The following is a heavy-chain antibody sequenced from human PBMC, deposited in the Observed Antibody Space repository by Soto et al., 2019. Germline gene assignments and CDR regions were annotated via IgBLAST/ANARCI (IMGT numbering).Heavy chain of an antibody. Sequence: PGGSLRLSCASSGFSLSATAMSWVRQAPGKGLEWVSALGGSGDTAYYADSVKGRFTIFRDNSKNTLYLQMNSLRAEDTAVYYCAKDGDDSGNFPYNWLDPWGQGILVTVSS. D-gene: IGHD3-10*01. CDR3: AKDGDDSGNFPYNWLDP. CDR2: LGGSGDTA. J-gene: IGHJ5*02. CDR1: GFSLSATA. V-gene: IGHV3-23*01.